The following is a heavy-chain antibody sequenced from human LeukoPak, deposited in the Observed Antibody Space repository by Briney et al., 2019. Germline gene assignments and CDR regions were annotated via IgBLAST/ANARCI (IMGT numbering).Heavy chain of an antibody. Sequence: GGSLRLSCAASGFTFSSYSMNWVRQAPGKGPEWVSSISSSSSYIYYADSVKGRFTISRDNAKNSLYLQMNSLRAEDTAVYYCARGSHYYYGSGSYFDYWGQGTLVTVSS. CDR3: ARGSHYYYGSGSYFDY. CDR2: ISSSSSYI. J-gene: IGHJ4*02. CDR1: GFTFSSYS. D-gene: IGHD3-10*01. V-gene: IGHV3-21*01.